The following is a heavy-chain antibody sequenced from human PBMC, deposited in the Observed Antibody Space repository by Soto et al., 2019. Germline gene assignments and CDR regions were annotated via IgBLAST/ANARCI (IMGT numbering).Heavy chain of an antibody. CDR3: LRLGAGGAYYYYGMDV. Sequence: PPVTLSLTCTFLGSSIISSSYYWVSFCQPLGTGLEWIGSIYYSGSTYYNPTLKSRVTISVDTSKTQSSLKLSSVTAADTAVYYCLRLGAGGAYYYYGMDVWCQVTTVT. CDR1: GSSIISSSYY. D-gene: IGHD1-26*01. V-gene: IGHV4-39*01. CDR2: IYYSGST. J-gene: IGHJ6*02.